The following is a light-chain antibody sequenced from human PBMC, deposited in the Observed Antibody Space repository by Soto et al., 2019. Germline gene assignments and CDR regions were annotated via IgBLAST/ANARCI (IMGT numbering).Light chain of an antibody. Sequence: DIQMTQSPSTLSASVGDRVTITCRASQSISYWLAWYQQKPGRAPNLLIYDVSSLESGVPSRFSGSGSGTEFTLTIYSLQPDDFATYYCQQYNSYPQTFGQGTKVDIK. V-gene: IGKV1-5*01. J-gene: IGKJ1*01. CDR2: DVS. CDR3: QQYNSYPQT. CDR1: QSISYW.